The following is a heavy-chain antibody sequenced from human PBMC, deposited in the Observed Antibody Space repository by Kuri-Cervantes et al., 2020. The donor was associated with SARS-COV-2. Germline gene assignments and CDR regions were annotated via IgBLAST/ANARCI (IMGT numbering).Heavy chain of an antibody. CDR1: GFTFSSYA. V-gene: IGHV3-23*01. CDR3: ARDLASEISYYYYGMDV. CDR2: ISGSGGST. J-gene: IGHJ6*02. Sequence: GGSLRLSCAASGFTFSSYAMSWVRQAPGKGLEWVSAISGSGGSTYYADSVKGRFTISRDNSKNTLYLQMNSLRAEDTAVYYCARDLASEISYYYYGMDVWGQGTTVTVSS. D-gene: IGHD3-3*01.